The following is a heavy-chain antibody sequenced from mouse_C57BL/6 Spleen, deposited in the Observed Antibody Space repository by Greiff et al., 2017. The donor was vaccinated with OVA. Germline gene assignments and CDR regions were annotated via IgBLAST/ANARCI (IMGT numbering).Heavy chain of an antibody. Sequence: VKLMESGAELVRPGASVTLSCKASGYTFTDYEMHWVKQTPVHGLEWIGAIDPETGGTAYNQKFKGKAILTADKSSSTAYMELRSLTSEDSAVYYCTTAQATDYFDYWGQGTTLTVSS. CDR3: TTAQATDYFDY. CDR2: IDPETGGT. CDR1: GYTFTDYE. V-gene: IGHV1-15*01. J-gene: IGHJ2*01. D-gene: IGHD3-2*02.